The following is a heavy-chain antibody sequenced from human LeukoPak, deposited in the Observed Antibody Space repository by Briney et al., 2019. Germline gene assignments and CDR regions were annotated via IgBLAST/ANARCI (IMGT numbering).Heavy chain of an antibody. D-gene: IGHD3-3*01. Sequence: GGSLRLSCAASGFTFSSYAMSWVRQAPGKGLEWVSAISGSGGSIYYADSVKGRFTISRDNSKNTLYLQMNSLRAEDAAVYYCAKDDFWSGTYYFDYWGQGTLVTVSS. V-gene: IGHV3-23*01. CDR1: GFTFSSYA. CDR3: AKDDFWSGTYYFDY. J-gene: IGHJ4*02. CDR2: ISGSGGSI.